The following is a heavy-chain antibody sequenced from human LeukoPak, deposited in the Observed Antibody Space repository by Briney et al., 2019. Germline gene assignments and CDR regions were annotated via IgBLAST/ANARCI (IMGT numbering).Heavy chain of an antibody. CDR1: GGSISYYY. CDR2: IYYSGST. D-gene: IGHD5-24*01. Sequence: KPPETLSLTCTVSGGSISYYYWSWIRQPPGKGLEWIGYIYYSGSTNYNPSLKSRVTISVDTSKNQFSLKLSSVTAADTAVYYCARMPEATTRFEYWGQGTLVTVSS. CDR3: ARMPEATTRFEY. J-gene: IGHJ4*02. V-gene: IGHV4-59*01.